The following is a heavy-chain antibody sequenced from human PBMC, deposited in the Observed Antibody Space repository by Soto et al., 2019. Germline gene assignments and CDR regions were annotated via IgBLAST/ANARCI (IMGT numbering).Heavy chain of an antibody. CDR2: ISWNSGSI. CDR3: AKERYSGGSCLSS. D-gene: IGHD2-15*01. CDR1: GFTFDDYA. J-gene: IGHJ4*02. Sequence: EVQLVESGGGLVQPGRSLRLSCAASGFTFDDYAMHWVRQAPGKGLEWVPGISWNSGSIGYADSVKGRFTISRDNAKNSLYLQMNSLRAEDTALYYCAKERYSGGSCLSSWGQGTLVTVSS. V-gene: IGHV3-9*01.